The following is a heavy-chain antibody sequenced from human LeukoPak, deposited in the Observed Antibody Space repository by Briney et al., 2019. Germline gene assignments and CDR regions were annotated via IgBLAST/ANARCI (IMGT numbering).Heavy chain of an antibody. CDR2: IYYTGST. D-gene: IGHD3-10*01. Sequence: SETLSLTCTLSGGSISSYYWSCIRQPPGKGLDWIGYIYYTGSTNYNPSLKSRVTISVDTSKNQFFLKLSSVTAADTAVYYCARVREDYYGSSNAFDIWGEGTMVTVSS. V-gene: IGHV4-59*01. CDR1: GGSISSYY. J-gene: IGHJ3*02. CDR3: ARVREDYYGSSNAFDI.